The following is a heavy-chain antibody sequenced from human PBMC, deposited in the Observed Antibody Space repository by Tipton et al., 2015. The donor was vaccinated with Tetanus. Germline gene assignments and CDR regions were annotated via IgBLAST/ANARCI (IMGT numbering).Heavy chain of an antibody. CDR1: GGSISSGGYY. CDR3: ARGIPDGYNRRLDY. J-gene: IGHJ4*02. D-gene: IGHD5-24*01. V-gene: IGHV4-31*02. CDR2: IYYSGST. Sequence: LRLSCTVSGGSISSGGYYWSWIRQHPGKGLEWIGYIYYSGSTYYNPSLKSRVTMSVDTSKNQFSLSLSSVTAADTAVYYCARGIPDGYNRRLDYWGQGTLVAVSP.